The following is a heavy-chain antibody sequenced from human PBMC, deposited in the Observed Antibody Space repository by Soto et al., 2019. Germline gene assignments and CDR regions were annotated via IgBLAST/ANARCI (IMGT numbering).Heavy chain of an antibody. J-gene: IGHJ6*03. CDR3: ARVYLGYCTNGVCYGIYYYYYMDV. D-gene: IGHD2-8*01. V-gene: IGHV3-21*01. CDR1: GFTFSSYS. CDR2: ISSSSSDI. Sequence: GGSLRLSCAASGFTFSSYSMNWVRQAPGKGLEWVSSISSSSSDIYYADSVKGRFTISRDNAKNSLYLQMNSLRAEDTAVYYCARVYLGYCTNGVCYGIYYYYYMDVWGKGTTVTVSS.